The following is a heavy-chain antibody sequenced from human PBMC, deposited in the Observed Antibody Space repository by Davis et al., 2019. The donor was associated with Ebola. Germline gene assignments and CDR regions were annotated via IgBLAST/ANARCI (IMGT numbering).Heavy chain of an antibody. CDR2: INHSGST. CDR3: ARGLGTGLVDY. Sequence: PSETLSLTCTVSGGSISSHYWSWIRQPPGKGLEWIGEINHSGSTNYNPSLKSRVTISVDTSKNQFSLKLSSVTAADTAVYYCARGLGTGLVDYWGQGTLVTVSS. CDR1: GGSISSHY. J-gene: IGHJ4*02. V-gene: IGHV4-34*01. D-gene: IGHD2-8*02.